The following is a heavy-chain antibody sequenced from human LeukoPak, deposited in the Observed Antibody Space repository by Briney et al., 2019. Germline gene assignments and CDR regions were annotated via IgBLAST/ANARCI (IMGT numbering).Heavy chain of an antibody. Sequence: SETLSLTCTVSGGSISSSSYYWGWIRQPPGKGLEWIGYIYYSGSTNYNPSLKSRVTISVDTSKNQFSLKLSSVTAADTAVYYCARAHSMGWFDPWGQGTLVTVSS. J-gene: IGHJ5*02. CDR3: ARAHSMGWFDP. CDR2: IYYSGST. D-gene: IGHD3-10*01. CDR1: GGSISSSSYY. V-gene: IGHV4-61*05.